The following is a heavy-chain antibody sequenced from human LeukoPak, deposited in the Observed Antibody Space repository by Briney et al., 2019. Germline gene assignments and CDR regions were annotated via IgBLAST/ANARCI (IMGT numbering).Heavy chain of an antibody. CDR2: ISGSSDNT. Sequence: GGSLRLSCAASGFTFRAYAMTWVRQAPGKGLEWVSTISGSSDNTFYAVSVKGRFTISRDNSKKTMYLRMNSLRADDTAVYYCAKAPGFSGFWGQGTLVTVSS. D-gene: IGHD2/OR15-2a*01. CDR1: GFTFRAYA. V-gene: IGHV3-23*01. J-gene: IGHJ4*02. CDR3: AKAPGFSGF.